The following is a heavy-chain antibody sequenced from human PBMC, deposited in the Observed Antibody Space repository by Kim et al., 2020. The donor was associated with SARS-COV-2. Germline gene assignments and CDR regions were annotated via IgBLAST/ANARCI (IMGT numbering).Heavy chain of an antibody. CDR3: ARVDIFTGYYFDY. CDR2: IKQYGSEK. Sequence: GGSLRLSCAASGFTFSSYGMSWVRQAPGKGLEWVANIKQYGSEKYYVDSVKGRFTISRDNAKNSLYLQMNSLRAEDTAGYYFARVDIFTGYYFDYWGQGT. V-gene: IGHV3-7*03. CDR1: GFTFSSYG. J-gene: IGHJ4*02. D-gene: IGHD3-9*01.